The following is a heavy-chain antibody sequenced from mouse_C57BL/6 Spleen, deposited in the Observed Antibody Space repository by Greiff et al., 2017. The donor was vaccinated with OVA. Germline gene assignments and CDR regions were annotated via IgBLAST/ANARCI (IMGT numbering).Heavy chain of an antibody. D-gene: IGHD2-1*01. Sequence: VQLQQSGPELVKPGASVKISCKASGYAFSSSWMNWVKQRPGKGLEWIGRIYPGDGDTNYNGKFKGKATLTADKSSSTAYMQLSSLTAEDSAVYYWADGNYLYARDYWGQGTSVTVSS. CDR1: GYAFSSSW. CDR3: ADGNYLYARDY. V-gene: IGHV1-82*01. J-gene: IGHJ4*01. CDR2: IYPGDGDT.